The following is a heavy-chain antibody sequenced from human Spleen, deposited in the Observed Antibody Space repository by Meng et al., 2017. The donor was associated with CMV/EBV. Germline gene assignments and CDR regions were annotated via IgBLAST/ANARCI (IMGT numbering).Heavy chain of an antibody. J-gene: IGHJ6*02. V-gene: IGHV3-30-3*01. CDR1: GYTFTGYY. CDR2: ISYDGSNK. D-gene: IGHD5-18*01. CDR3: ARSGYTAMVRTYYYYGMDV. Sequence: SCKASGYTFTGYYMHWVRQAPGKGLEWVAVISYDGSNKYYADSVKGRFTISRDNSKNTLYLQMNSLRAEDTAVYYCARSGYTAMVRTYYYYGMDVWGQGTTVTVSS.